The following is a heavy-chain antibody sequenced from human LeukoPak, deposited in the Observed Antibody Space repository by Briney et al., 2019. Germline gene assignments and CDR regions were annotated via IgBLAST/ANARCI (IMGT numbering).Heavy chain of an antibody. V-gene: IGHV1-2*04. CDR2: INPNSGGT. CDR1: GYTFTGYY. J-gene: IGHJ4*02. Sequence: GSVKVSCKASGYTFTGYYMHWVRQAPGQGLEWMGWINPNSGGTNYAQKFQGWVTMTRDTSISTAYMELSRLRSDDTAVYYCARDVGGSSGWYFDYWGQGTLVTVSS. D-gene: IGHD6-19*01. CDR3: ARDVGGSSGWYFDY.